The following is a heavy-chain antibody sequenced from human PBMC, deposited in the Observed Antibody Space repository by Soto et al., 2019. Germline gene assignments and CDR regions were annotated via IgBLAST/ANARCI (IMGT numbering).Heavy chain of an antibody. CDR1: GFTFSRYG. Sequence: QVQLVESGGGVVQPGRSLRLSCADSGFTFSRYGMHWVRQAPGKGLEWVAVISYDGSNKYYADSVKGRFTISRDNSKNTLYLQMNSLRAEDTAVYYCAGEYYDILTGRRAYYYYGMDVWGQGTTVTVSS. V-gene: IGHV3-30*03. D-gene: IGHD3-9*01. J-gene: IGHJ6*02. CDR2: ISYDGSNK. CDR3: AGEYYDILTGRRAYYYYGMDV.